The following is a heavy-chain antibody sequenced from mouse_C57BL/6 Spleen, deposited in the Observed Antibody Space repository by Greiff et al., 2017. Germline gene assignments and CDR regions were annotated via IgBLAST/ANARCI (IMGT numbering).Heavy chain of an antibody. J-gene: IGHJ2*01. D-gene: IGHD1-1*01. CDR2: ISDGGSYT. CDR1: GFTFSSYA. V-gene: IGHV5-4*03. Sequence: EVKLVESGGGLVKPGGSLKLSCAASGFTFSSYAMSWVRQTPEKRLEWVATISDGGSYTYYPDNVKGRFTISRDKAKNNLYLQMSHMKSKDTAMYYCASGSSYFDYWGQGTTLTVSS. CDR3: ASGSSYFDY.